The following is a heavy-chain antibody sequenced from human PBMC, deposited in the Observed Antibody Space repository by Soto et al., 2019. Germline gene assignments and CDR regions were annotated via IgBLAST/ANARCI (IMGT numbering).Heavy chain of an antibody. CDR3: ARDRLRYNWNDFPYYYYDMDV. CDR1: GFTFSSYA. Sequence: QVQLVESGGGVVQPGRSLRLSCAASGFTFSSYAMHWVRQAPGKGLEWVAVISYDGSNKYYADSVKGRFTISRDNSKNTMDQQMNSLRAEDTSVYYCARDRLRYNWNDFPYYYYDMDVWGQGTTVTVSS. CDR2: ISYDGSNK. D-gene: IGHD1-1*01. V-gene: IGHV3-30-3*01. J-gene: IGHJ6*02.